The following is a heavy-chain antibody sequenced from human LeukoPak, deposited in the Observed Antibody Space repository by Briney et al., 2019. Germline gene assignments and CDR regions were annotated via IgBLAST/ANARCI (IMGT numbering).Heavy chain of an antibody. CDR2: IKQGGSEK. J-gene: IGHJ5*01. Sequence: GGSLRLSCAASGFVFANYWMSWVRQAPGKGLEWVADIKQGGSEKLYVDSVKGRFTISRDDAKNSLSLQMDSLRAEDTALYYCARSPPYGSRSDFLDSWGQGTQVTVSS. V-gene: IGHV3-7*01. CDR3: ARSPPYGSRSDFLDS. CDR1: GFVFANYW. D-gene: IGHD3-10*01.